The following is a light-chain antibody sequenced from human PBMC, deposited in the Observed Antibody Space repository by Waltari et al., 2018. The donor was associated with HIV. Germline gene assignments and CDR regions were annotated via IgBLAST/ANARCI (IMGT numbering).Light chain of an antibody. Sequence: EIVMTQSPATLYVSPGERATLSCRASQSVSSNLAWYQQKPGQAPRLLIYGASTRATGIPARFSGSGSGTEFTLTISSLQSEDVAVYYCQQYNNGPGTFGQGTKVEIK. CDR2: GAS. J-gene: IGKJ1*01. CDR3: QQYNNGPGT. V-gene: IGKV3-15*01. CDR1: QSVSSN.